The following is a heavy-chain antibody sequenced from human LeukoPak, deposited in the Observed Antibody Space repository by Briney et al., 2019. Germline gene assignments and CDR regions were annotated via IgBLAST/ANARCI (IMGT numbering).Heavy chain of an antibody. CDR1: GFTFSSYS. J-gene: IGHJ4*02. V-gene: IGHV3-48*02. D-gene: IGHD3-22*01. Sequence: GGSLRLSCAASGFTFSSYSMNWVRQAPGKGLEWVSYISSSSSTIYYADSVKGRFTISRDNAKNSLYLQMNSLRDEDTAVYYCARGGGYYYDSSGYYHFDYWGQGNLVTVSS. CDR3: ARGGGYYYDSSGYYHFDY. CDR2: ISSSSSTI.